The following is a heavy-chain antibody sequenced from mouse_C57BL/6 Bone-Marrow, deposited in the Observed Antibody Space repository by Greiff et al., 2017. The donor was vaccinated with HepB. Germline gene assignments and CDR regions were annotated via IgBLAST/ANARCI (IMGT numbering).Heavy chain of an antibody. CDR1: GYTFTSYW. D-gene: IGHD2-4*01. CDR3: ARSLSTIITRGFAY. Sequence: VQLQQPGTELVKPGASVKLSCKASGYTFTSYWMHWVKQRPGQGLEWIGNINPSNGGTNYNEKFKNKATLTVDKSSSTAYMQLSSLTSENTAVYYCARSLSTIITRGFAYWGQGTLVTVSA. V-gene: IGHV1-53*01. J-gene: IGHJ3*01. CDR2: INPSNGGT.